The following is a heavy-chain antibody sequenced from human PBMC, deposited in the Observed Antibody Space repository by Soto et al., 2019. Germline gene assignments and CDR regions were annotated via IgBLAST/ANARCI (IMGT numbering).Heavy chain of an antibody. J-gene: IGHJ4*02. D-gene: IGHD2-15*01. CDR3: AKDSPYCSGGSCYSDY. V-gene: IGHV3-23*01. CDR2: ISGSGGST. Sequence: GGSLRLSCAASGFIFSSYAMSWVRQAPGKGLEWVSAISGSGGSTYYADSVKGRFTISRDNSKNTLYLQMNSLRAEDTAVYYCAKDSPYCSGGSCYSDYWGQGTLVTVSS. CDR1: GFIFSSYA.